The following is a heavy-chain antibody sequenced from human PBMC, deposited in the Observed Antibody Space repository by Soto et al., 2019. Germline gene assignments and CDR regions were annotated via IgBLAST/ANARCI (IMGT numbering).Heavy chain of an antibody. D-gene: IGHD5-12*01. CDR1: GGSISSSSYY. J-gene: IGHJ4*02. CDR2: IYYSGST. CDR3: ARHREMAIDY. Sequence: PSETLSLTCTVSGGSISSSSYYWGWIRQPPGKGLEWIGSIYYSGSTYYNPSLKSRVTISVDTPKNQFSLKLSSVTAADTAVYYCARHREMAIDYWGQGTLVTVSS. V-gene: IGHV4-39*01.